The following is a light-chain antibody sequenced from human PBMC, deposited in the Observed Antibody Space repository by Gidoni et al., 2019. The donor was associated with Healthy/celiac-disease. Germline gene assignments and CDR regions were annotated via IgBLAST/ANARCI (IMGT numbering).Light chain of an antibody. CDR3: QQYNSYPSA. J-gene: IGKJ5*01. V-gene: IGKV1-5*03. CDR2: TAS. CDR1: QSISSW. Sequence: DIKMTQSPSTLSASVGDRVTITCRASQSISSWLAWYQQKPGKAPKLLIYTASSLESGVPSRFSGSGSGTEFTLTISSLQPDDFATYYCQQYNSYPSAFGQGTRLEIK.